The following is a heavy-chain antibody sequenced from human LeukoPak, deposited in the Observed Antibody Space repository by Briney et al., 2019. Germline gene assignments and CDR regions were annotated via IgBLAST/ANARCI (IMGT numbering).Heavy chain of an antibody. CDR3: ARASMVRGVALNWFDP. D-gene: IGHD3-10*01. J-gene: IGHJ5*02. Sequence: SVKVSCKASGGTFSSYAISWVRQPPGQGLEWMGGIIPIFGTANYAQKFQGRVTITTDESTSTAYMELSSLRSEDTAVYYCARASMVRGVALNWFDPWGQGTLVTVSS. V-gene: IGHV1-69*05. CDR2: IIPIFGTA. CDR1: GGTFSSYA.